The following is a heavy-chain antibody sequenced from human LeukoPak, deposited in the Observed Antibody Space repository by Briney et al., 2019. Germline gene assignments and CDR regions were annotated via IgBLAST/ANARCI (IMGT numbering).Heavy chain of an antibody. D-gene: IGHD1-14*01. CDR1: GFTFSSYA. J-gene: IGHJ6*03. Sequence: GGSLRLSCAASGFTFSSYAMSWVRQAPGKGLEWVSAISGSGSNTHYADSVKGRFTISRDHSKDTLYLQMNSLTAADTAVYYCAKYPRPDWRYYYYYMDFWGKGTRVTVSS. CDR3: AKYPRPDWRYYYYYMDF. V-gene: IGHV3-23*01. CDR2: ISGSGSNT.